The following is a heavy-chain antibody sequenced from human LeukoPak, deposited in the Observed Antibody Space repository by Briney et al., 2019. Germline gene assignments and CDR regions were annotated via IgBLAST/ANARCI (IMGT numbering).Heavy chain of an antibody. CDR2: IYYSGST. Sequence: PSETLSLTCTVSGGSISSSSYYWGWIRQPPGKGLEWIGCIYYSGSTYYNPSLKSRVTISVDTSKNQFSLKLSSVTAADTAVYYCARHGGSSWFLGRTWTVHYNWFDPWGQGTLVTVSS. CDR3: ARHGGSSWFLGRTWTVHYNWFDP. J-gene: IGHJ5*02. V-gene: IGHV4-39*01. D-gene: IGHD6-13*01. CDR1: GGSISSSSYY.